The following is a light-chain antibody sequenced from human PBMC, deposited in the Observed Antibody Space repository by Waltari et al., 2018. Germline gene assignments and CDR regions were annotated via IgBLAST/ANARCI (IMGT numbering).Light chain of an antibody. CDR3: QHYDGFPYT. Sequence: DIQMTQSPSSLSASVGDTVTITCRASQGISNFLVWFQQHPGKPPKSLIYAASTLQDGVPSRCSGRGSGTDFTLTISSLQPEDFATYYCQHYDGFPYTFGQGTRVDI. V-gene: IGKV1-16*01. J-gene: IGKJ2*01. CDR2: AAS. CDR1: QGISNF.